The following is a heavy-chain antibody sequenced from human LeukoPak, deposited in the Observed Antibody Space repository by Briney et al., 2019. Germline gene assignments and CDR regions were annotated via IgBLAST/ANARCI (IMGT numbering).Heavy chain of an antibody. CDR1: CYTFTSYG. CDR2: ISAYTGNT. Sequence: ASVKVSCKASCYTFTSYGISWVRQAPGQGLEWMGWISAYTGNTNYVQKPQGRVTMTTDTSTSTAYMELRSLRSDDTAVYYCERDKQWLVRTTPYYYGMDVWGQGTTVTVSS. CDR3: ERDKQWLVRTTPYYYGMDV. J-gene: IGHJ6*02. V-gene: IGHV1-18*01. D-gene: IGHD6-19*01.